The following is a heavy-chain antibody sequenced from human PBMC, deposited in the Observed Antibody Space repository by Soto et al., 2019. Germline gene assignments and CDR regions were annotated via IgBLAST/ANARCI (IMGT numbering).Heavy chain of an antibody. V-gene: IGHV3-23*01. CDR1: GFTFSSYA. Sequence: GGSLRLSCAASGFTFSSYAMSWVRQAPGKGLEWVSAISGSGGSTYYADSVKGRFTISRDNSKNTLYLQMNSLGAEDTAVYYCAKDAYYYGSGLKNWFDPWGQGTLVTVSS. CDR3: AKDAYYYGSGLKNWFDP. D-gene: IGHD3-10*01. J-gene: IGHJ5*02. CDR2: ISGSGGST.